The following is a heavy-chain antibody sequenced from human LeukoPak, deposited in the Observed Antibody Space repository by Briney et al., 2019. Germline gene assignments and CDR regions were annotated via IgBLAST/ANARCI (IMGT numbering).Heavy chain of an antibody. CDR2: ISGSGGST. CDR1: GFTFSSCA. J-gene: IGHJ4*02. Sequence: GGSLRLSCAASGFTFSSCAMSWVRQAPGKGLEWVSAISGSGGSTYYADSVKGRFTISRDNAKNSLYLQMNSLRAEDTAVYYCARDLNWETYWGQGTLVSVSS. D-gene: IGHD7-27*01. V-gene: IGHV3-23*01. CDR3: ARDLNWETY.